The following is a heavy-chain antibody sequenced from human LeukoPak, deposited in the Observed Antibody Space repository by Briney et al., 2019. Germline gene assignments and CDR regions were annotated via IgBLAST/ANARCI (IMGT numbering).Heavy chain of an antibody. Sequence: GGSLRLSCAASGFTFNSYSMNWVRQAPGKGLEWVSSISGNNRYIHYAESVKGRFTISRDNAKNSLYLQMNSLRAEDMAVYYCARAAPGGDCYFGCYFDYWGQGTLVTVSS. CDR2: ISGNNRYI. V-gene: IGHV3-21*04. J-gene: IGHJ4*02. CDR1: GFTFNSYS. CDR3: ARAAPGGDCYFGCYFDY. D-gene: IGHD2-21*02.